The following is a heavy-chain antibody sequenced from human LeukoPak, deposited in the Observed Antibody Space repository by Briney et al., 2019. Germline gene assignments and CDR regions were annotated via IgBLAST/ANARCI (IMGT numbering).Heavy chain of an antibody. V-gene: IGHV3-23*01. CDR1: GFTFNSYA. CDR2: VSGSGGIT. J-gene: IGHJ4*02. D-gene: IGHD1-14*01. Sequence: PGGSLRLSCAASGFTFNSYAMTWVRQAPGKGLEWVSHVSGSGGITYYADSVKGRFTIFRDNSKNTLYLQMNSLRAEDTAVYYCARGNPTSAQSFDYWGQGTLVTVSS. CDR3: ARGNPTSAQSFDY.